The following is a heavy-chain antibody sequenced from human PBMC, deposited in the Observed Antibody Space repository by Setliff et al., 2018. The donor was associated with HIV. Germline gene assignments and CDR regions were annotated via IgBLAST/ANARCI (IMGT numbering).Heavy chain of an antibody. CDR1: GFTLSNYG. J-gene: IGHJ4*02. D-gene: IGHD3-10*01. CDR3: ARPRLYNSALEY. V-gene: IGHV3-NL1*01. Sequence: GGSLRLSCAASGFTLSNYGMHWVRQAPGKGLEWVSTIYSGGSTYHADSVKGRFTLSRDNSKNALYLQMDSLRPEDTAVYYCARPRLYNSALEYWGQGALVTVSS. CDR2: IYSGGST.